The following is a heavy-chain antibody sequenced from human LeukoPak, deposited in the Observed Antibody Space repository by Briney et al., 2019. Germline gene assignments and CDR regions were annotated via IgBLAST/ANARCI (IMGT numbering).Heavy chain of an antibody. CDR2: FDPEDGET. J-gene: IGHJ5*02. CDR3: ATDINRAVTPGGRRRWFDP. V-gene: IGHV1-24*01. D-gene: IGHD4-17*01. Sequence: ASVKVSCKVSGYTLTELSMHWVRQAPGKGLEWMGGFDPEDGETIYAQKFQGRVTMTEDTSTDTAYMELSSLRSEDMAVYYCATDINRAVTPGGRRRWFDPWGQGTLVTVSS. CDR1: GYTLTELS.